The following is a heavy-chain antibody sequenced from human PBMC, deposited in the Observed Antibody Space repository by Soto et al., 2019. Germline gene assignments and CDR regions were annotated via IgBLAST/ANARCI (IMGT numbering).Heavy chain of an antibody. CDR3: ARVGQPPSDY. Sequence: PGGSLRLSCAASGFTFSDYLMTWVRQAPGKGLEWVASIYQDGSEKDYVDSVKGRFTISRDNAKNSLYLQMNSLRAEDTAVYYCARVGQPPSDYWGQGTLVTVSS. D-gene: IGHD2-2*01. V-gene: IGHV3-7*03. J-gene: IGHJ4*02. CDR1: GFTFSDYL. CDR2: IYQDGSEK.